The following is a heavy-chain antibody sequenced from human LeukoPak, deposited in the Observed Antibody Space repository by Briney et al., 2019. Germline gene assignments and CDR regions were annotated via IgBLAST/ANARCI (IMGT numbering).Heavy chain of an antibody. Sequence: PGGSLRLSCAASGFTFSGYGMHWVRQAPGKGLEWVAFIRYDGSNKYYADSVKGRFTISRDNSKNTLYLQMNSLRAEDTAVYYCAKDVGGVILADDAFDIWGQGTMVTVSS. J-gene: IGHJ3*02. D-gene: IGHD3-16*02. CDR1: GFTFSGYG. CDR2: IRYDGSNK. CDR3: AKDVGGVILADDAFDI. V-gene: IGHV3-30*02.